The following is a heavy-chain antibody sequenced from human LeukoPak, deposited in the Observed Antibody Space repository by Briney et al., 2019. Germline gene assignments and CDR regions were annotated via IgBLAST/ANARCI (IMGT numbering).Heavy chain of an antibody. Sequence: GGSLRLSCAASRFTFNNYGMHWVRQAPGKGLEWVAFIRFDGSNKYYADSVKGRFTISRDNSKNTLYLQMNSLRAEDTAVYYCARDRWGSYYHLYYFDYWGQGTLVTVSS. CDR3: ARDRWGSYYHLYYFDY. D-gene: IGHD1-26*01. J-gene: IGHJ4*02. CDR1: RFTFNNYG. CDR2: IRFDGSNK. V-gene: IGHV3-30*02.